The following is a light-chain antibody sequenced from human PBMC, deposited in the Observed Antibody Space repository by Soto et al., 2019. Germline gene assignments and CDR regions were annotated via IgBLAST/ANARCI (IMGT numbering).Light chain of an antibody. J-gene: IGKJ1*01. CDR2: FAS. V-gene: IGKV1-39*01. CDR1: QSVSAY. CDR3: QQTYTPPAT. Sequence: IQLTQSPSSLPASVGDRVSISCRASQSVSAYINWYQHKPGKAPKLLISFASTLHTGVPSRFSGSGSGTDFTLAINTLQPEDFATYYCQQTYTPPATFGQGTTVEV.